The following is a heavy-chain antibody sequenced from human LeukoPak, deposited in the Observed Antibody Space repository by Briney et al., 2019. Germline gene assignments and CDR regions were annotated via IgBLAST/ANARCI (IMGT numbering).Heavy chain of an antibody. CDR2: ISYDGSNK. J-gene: IGHJ4*02. V-gene: IGHV3-30-3*01. D-gene: IGHD5-12*01. CDR1: GFTFSSYA. CDR3: ARDYGNIVATIKDY. Sequence: GGSLRLSCAASGFTFSSYAMHWVRQAPGKGLEWVAVISYDGSNKYYADSVKGRFTISRDNSKNTLYLQMDSLRAEDTAVYYCARDYGNIVATIKDYWGQGTLVTVSS.